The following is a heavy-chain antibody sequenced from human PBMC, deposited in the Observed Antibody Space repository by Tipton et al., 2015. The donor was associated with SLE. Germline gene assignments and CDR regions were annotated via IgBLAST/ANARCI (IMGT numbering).Heavy chain of an antibody. V-gene: IGHV4-39*07. J-gene: IGHJ6*02. CDR1: GGSLSESFLY. CDR2: IHYSGST. CDR3: ARSPYYYDAMDV. Sequence: TLSLTCTVSGGSLSESFLYRSWIRQSPGKGLEWIGSIHYSGSTFYNPSLKSRVSISADTSKNQFSLRLNSVTAADTAVYYCARSPYYYDAMDVWGQGTAVTVSS.